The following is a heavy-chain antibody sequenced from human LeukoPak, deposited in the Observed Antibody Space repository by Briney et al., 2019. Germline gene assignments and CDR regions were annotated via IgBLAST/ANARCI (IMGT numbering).Heavy chain of an antibody. Sequence: SVPQSLTCTVCVGSISSYYGSWIRQPPGKGLEWIGYIYYSGSTNYNPSLKSRVTISVDTSKNQFSLKLSSVTAADTAVYYCARGNGYNFCPDNFDYWGQGTLVTVSS. CDR2: IYYSGST. CDR1: VGSISSYY. J-gene: IGHJ4*02. D-gene: IGHD5-24*01. V-gene: IGHV4-59*13. CDR3: ARGNGYNFCPDNFDY.